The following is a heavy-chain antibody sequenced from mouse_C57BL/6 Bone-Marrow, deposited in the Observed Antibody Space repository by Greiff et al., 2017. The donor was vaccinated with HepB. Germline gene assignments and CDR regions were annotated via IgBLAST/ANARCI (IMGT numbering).Heavy chain of an antibody. CDR3: ARESGFSYYFDY. J-gene: IGHJ2*01. CDR1: GFTFSSYA. D-gene: IGHD1-3*01. Sequence: EVKLVESGGGLVKPGGSLKLSCAASGFTFSSYAMSWVRQTPEKRLEWVATISDGGSYTYYPDNVKGRFTISRDNAKNNLYLQMSHLKSEDTAMYYCARESGFSYYFDYWGQGTTLTV. V-gene: IGHV5-4*01. CDR2: ISDGGSYT.